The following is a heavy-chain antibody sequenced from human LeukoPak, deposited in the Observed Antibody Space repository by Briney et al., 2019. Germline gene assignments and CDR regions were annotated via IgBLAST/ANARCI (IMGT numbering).Heavy chain of an antibody. J-gene: IGHJ3*02. V-gene: IGHV3-20*04. CDR3: ARDHKGGDGADAFDI. Sequence: GGSLRLSCAASGFAFDDYGMSWVRQAPGKGLEWVSGIDRNGDSTGYADSVEGRFTISRDNAKNSLYLQTDSLRAEDTALYYCARDHKGGDGADAFDIWGHGTMVTVSS. CDR2: IDRNGDST. D-gene: IGHD5-24*01. CDR1: GFAFDDYG.